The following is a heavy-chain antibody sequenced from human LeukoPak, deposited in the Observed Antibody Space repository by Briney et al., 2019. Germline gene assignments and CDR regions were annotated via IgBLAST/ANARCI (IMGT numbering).Heavy chain of an antibody. CDR2: IYYSGST. Sequence: PSETLSLTCTVSGGSISSYYWSWIRQPPGKGLEWIGYIYYSGSTNYNPSLKSRVTISVDTSKNQFSLKLSSVTAADTAAYYCAREYLNGMDVWGQGTTVTVSS. J-gene: IGHJ6*02. CDR3: AREYLNGMDV. V-gene: IGHV4-59*01. CDR1: GGSISSYY.